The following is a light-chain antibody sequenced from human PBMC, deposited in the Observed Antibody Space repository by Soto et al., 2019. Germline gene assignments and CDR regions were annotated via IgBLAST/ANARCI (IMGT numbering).Light chain of an antibody. CDR1: SGHSSYA. J-gene: IGLJ2*01. CDR3: QTWGTGIVV. Sequence: QLVLTQSPSASASLGASVKLTCTLSSGHSSYAIAWYQQQPEKGPRYLMKLNSDGSHSKGDGIPDRFSGSSSGAERYLTISSLQSEDEADYYCQTWGTGIVVFSGGTKLTVL. CDR2: LNSDGSH. V-gene: IGLV4-69*01.